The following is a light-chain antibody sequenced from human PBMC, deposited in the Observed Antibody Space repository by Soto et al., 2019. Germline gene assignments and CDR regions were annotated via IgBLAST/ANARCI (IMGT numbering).Light chain of an antibody. V-gene: IGKV1-5*03. Sequence: DIQMTQSPSTVSASVGDRVTITCRASQSISTWLAWYQQTPGNAPKLLIYKASTLQTGVSSRYNGSGSGTEFTLTIRSHQPDDYATYYCQQYNSYSPWTFGQGTIVEIK. CDR1: QSISTW. J-gene: IGKJ1*01. CDR2: KAS. CDR3: QQYNSYSPWT.